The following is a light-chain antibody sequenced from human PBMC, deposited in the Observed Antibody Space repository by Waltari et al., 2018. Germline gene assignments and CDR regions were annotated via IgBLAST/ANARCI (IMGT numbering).Light chain of an antibody. CDR1: SSNIGAGYD. J-gene: IGLJ3*02. V-gene: IGLV1-40*01. CDR2: GNS. CDR3: QSYDSSLSGSM. Sequence: QSVLTQPPTVSGAPGQRVTISCPGSSSNIGAGYDVHWYQQLPGTASKLLIYGNSNRPSGVPDRFSGSKSGTSASLAITWLQAEDEADYYCQSYDSSLSGSMFGGGTKLTVL.